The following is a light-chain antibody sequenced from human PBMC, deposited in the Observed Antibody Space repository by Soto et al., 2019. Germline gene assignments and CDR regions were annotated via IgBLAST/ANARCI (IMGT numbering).Light chain of an antibody. CDR2: GNN. V-gene: IGLV1-40*01. CDR3: HSYDSSLSAVV. Sequence: QSVLTQPPSVSWAPGQRVTISCTGSSSNIGADFDVHWYLHLPGTAPKLLIYGNNNRPSGVPDRFSGSKSGTSASLAITGLQVEDEADYYCHSYDSSLSAVVFGGGTKLTVL. CDR1: SSNIGADFD. J-gene: IGLJ2*01.